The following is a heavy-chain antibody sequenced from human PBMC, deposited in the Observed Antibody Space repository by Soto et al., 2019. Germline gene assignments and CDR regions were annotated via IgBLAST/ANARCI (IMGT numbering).Heavy chain of an antibody. CDR3: ARVGGRFVWDVKNDAFDM. V-gene: IGHV3-30*03. CDR2: ISYDGSDK. CDR1: GFTFSIYG. D-gene: IGHD3-16*01. J-gene: IGHJ3*02. Sequence: GGSLRLSCAVSGFTFSIYGMQWVRQAPGKGLECVAGISYDGSDKYYVDSVKGRFTISRDNSKNTLYLQMNSLRAEDTAVYYCARVGGRFVWDVKNDAFDMWGRGTMVTVS.